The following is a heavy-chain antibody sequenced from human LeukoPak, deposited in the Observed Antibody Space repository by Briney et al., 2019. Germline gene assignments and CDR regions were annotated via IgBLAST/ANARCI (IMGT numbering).Heavy chain of an antibody. V-gene: IGHV4-59*01. CDR2: IYYSGST. Sequence: PSETLSLTCTVSGGSISSYYWSWIRQPPGKGLEWIGYIYYSGSTNYNPSLKSRVTISVDTSKNQFSLKLSSVTAVDTAVYYCARDHNLWGQGTLVTVSS. J-gene: IGHJ5*02. CDR3: ARDHNL. CDR1: GGSISSYY.